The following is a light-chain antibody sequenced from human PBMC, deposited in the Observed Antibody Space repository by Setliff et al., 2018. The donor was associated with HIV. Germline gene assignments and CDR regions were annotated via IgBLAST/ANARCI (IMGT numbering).Light chain of an antibody. V-gene: IGLV2-8*01. Sequence: QSALTQPPSASGSPGQSVTISCTGTSGDVGGYNYVSWYQQHPGNAPKLMIYEVNQRPSGVPDRFSGSKSGDTASLTVSGLHAEDEAEYFCSSYAGSNIYVFGTGTKVTVL. J-gene: IGLJ1*01. CDR2: EVN. CDR1: SGDVGGYNY. CDR3: SSYAGSNIYV.